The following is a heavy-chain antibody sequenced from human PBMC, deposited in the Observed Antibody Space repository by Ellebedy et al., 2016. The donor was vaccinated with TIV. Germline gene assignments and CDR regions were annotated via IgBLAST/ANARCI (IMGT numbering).Heavy chain of an antibody. V-gene: IGHV3-7*01. CDR2: INEDGTKK. CDR3: ARAIYGASYL. Sequence: GESLKISCTASGFTLNNYWMTWVRQAPGKGLEWVANINEDGTKKHYVDSVRGRFTISRDYAGNSLFLQMNSLGAEDTAVYYCARAIYGASYLWGRGTLVTVSS. CDR1: GFTLNNYW. D-gene: IGHD4-17*01. J-gene: IGHJ2*01.